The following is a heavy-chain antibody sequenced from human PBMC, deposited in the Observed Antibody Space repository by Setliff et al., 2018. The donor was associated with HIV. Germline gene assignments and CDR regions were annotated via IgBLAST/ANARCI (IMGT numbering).Heavy chain of an antibody. V-gene: IGHV3-21*01. CDR2: IVASSTNI. CDR3: ARGAYGYYFDY. Sequence: GGSLRLSCAASGFTFGYYNMNWVRQAPGKGLEWVSSIVASSTNIYYADSVRGRFTVSRDNAKDSLYLQMDSLRAEDTAVYYCARGAYGYYFDYWGQGAQVTVSS. CDR1: GFTFGYYN. J-gene: IGHJ4*02. D-gene: IGHD4-17*01.